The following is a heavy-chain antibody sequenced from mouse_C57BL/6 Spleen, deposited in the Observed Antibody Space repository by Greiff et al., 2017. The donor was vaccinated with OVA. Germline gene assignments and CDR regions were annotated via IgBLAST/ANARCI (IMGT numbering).Heavy chain of an antibody. D-gene: IGHD2-13*01. CDR1: GFTFSSYG. CDR3: ARRGEDNY. V-gene: IGHV5-6*02. Sequence: EVMLVESGGDLVKPGGSLKLSCAASGFTFSSYGMSWVRQTPAKRLEWVATISSGGSYTYYPDSVKGRFTISRDNAKNTLYLQMSSLKAEDTAMYYCARRGEDNYWGQGTTLTVSS. J-gene: IGHJ2*01. CDR2: ISSGGSYT.